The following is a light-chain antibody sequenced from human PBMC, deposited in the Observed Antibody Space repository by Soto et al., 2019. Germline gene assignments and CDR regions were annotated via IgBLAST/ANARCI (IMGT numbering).Light chain of an antibody. V-gene: IGKV1-5*01. Sequence: DIQMTQSPSTLPASVGDRVTITCRASQSISSWLAWYQQKPGKAHKLLIYDAYSLESGVQSRFSGSGSGTEFTLTIRSLQPDDFATYYCKQYNSYPLTFGGGTKVDIK. CDR3: KQYNSYPLT. J-gene: IGKJ4*01. CDR1: QSISSW. CDR2: DAY.